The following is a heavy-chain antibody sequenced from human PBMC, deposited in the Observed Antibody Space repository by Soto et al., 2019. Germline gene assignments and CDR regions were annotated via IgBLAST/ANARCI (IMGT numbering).Heavy chain of an antibody. CDR1: GGSISSYY. CDR2: IYYSGST. J-gene: IGHJ4*02. V-gene: IGHV4-59*08. Sequence: QVQLQESGPGLVKPSETLSLTCTVSGGSISSYYWSWIRQPPGKGLEWIGYIYYSGSTNYNPSLKSRVTISVDTSKNQFSLKLSSVTAADTAVYYCARHGYDFWSGYYFGYFDYWGQGTLVTVSS. D-gene: IGHD3-3*01. CDR3: ARHGYDFWSGYYFGYFDY.